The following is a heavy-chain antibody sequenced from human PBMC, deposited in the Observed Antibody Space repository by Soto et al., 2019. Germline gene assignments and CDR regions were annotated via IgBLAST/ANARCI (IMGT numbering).Heavy chain of an antibody. CDR2: ISGSGGST. CDR1: GFTFSSYA. Sequence: GGSLRLSCAASGFTFSSYAMSWVCQAPGKGLEWVSAISGSGGSTYYADSVKGRFTISRDNSKNTLYLQMNSLRAEDTAVYYCAKKGGSSGYYYGMDVWGQGTTVTVSS. J-gene: IGHJ6*02. CDR3: AKKGGSSGYYYGMDV. D-gene: IGHD6-19*01. V-gene: IGHV3-23*01.